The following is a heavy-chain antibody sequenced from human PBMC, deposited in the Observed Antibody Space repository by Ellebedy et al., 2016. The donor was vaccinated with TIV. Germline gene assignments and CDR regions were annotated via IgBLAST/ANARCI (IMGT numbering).Heavy chain of an antibody. V-gene: IGHV3-30-3*01. CDR1: GFTFSSYA. J-gene: IGHJ4*02. CDR3: ARDRGQTVRFDY. CDR2: ISYDGSNK. D-gene: IGHD4-11*01. Sequence: GESLKISCAASGFTFSSYAMHWVRQAPGKGLEWVAVISYDGSNKYYADSVKGRFTISRDNSKNTLYLQMNSLRAEDTAVYYCARDRGQTVRFDYWGQGTLVTVSS.